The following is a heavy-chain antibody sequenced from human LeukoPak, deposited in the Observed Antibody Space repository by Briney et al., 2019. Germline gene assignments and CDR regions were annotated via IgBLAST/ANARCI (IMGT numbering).Heavy chain of an antibody. CDR3: ARAVAVPGGGYYFDY. D-gene: IGHD2-15*01. CDR2: ISSRSNYI. J-gene: IGHJ4*02. Sequence: GGSLRLSCAASGFTFSAFILSWVRQAPGKGLEWVSSISSRSNYIYYANSVKGRFTISRDSAGYFATNSLYLQMNSLRPADTAVYFGARAVAVPGGGYYFDYWGQGTLVTVSS. V-gene: IGHV3-21*01. CDR1: GFTFSAFI.